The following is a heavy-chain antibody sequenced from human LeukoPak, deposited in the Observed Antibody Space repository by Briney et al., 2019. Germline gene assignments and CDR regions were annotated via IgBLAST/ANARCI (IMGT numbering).Heavy chain of an antibody. J-gene: IGHJ5*02. CDR2: ISHSGST. V-gene: IGHV4-59*01. CDR1: GGSISSYY. Sequence: SETLSLTCTVSGGSISSYYWSWIRQPPGKGLEWIGYISHSGSTNFNPSLKSRVTISVDTSKNQFSLKLSSVTAADTAVYYCAREGTAGTNPNWFDPWGQGTLVTVSS. CDR3: AREGTAGTNPNWFDP. D-gene: IGHD1-1*01.